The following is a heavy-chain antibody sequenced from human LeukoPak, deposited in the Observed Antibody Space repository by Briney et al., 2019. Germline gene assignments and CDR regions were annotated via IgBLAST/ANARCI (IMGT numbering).Heavy chain of an antibody. V-gene: IGHV3-30-3*01. Sequence: PGGSLRLSCAASGFTFSYYTMHWVRQAPGKGLEWVAVISYDGSNEYYADSVKGRFTISRDNSKNTLYLQMNSLRVEDTAVYYCARVLNYYDSSGYYFSYWGQGTLVTVS. CDR1: GFTFSYYT. D-gene: IGHD3-22*01. J-gene: IGHJ4*02. CDR2: ISYDGSNE. CDR3: ARVLNYYDSSGYYFSY.